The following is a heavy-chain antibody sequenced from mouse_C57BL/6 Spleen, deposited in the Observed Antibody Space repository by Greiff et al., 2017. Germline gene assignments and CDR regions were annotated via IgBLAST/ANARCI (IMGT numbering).Heavy chain of an antibody. V-gene: IGHV1-59*01. D-gene: IGHD1-1*01. Sequence: QVQLQQPGAELVRPGTSVKLSCKASGYTFTSYWMHWVKQRPGQGLEWIGVIDPSDSYTNYNQKFKGKATLTVDTSSSTAYMQLSSLTSEDSAVYYGARRDYGSSYVDYAMDYWGQGTSVTVSS. J-gene: IGHJ4*01. CDR3: ARRDYGSSYVDYAMDY. CDR2: IDPSDSYT. CDR1: GYTFTSYW.